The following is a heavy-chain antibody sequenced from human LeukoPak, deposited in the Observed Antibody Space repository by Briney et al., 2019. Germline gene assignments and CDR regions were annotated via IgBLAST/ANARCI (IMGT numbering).Heavy chain of an antibody. J-gene: IGHJ5*02. Sequence: SGRSLRLSCAASGFTFSTYNVHWVRQAPGKGPEWVAVVSYDGRNEYYADSVKGRFTISRDNSKNTVYLQMNSLRAEDTAVYYCARESTVGWFDAWGQGTLVTVSS. CDR2: VSYDGRNE. CDR1: GFTFSTYN. D-gene: IGHD1-26*01. CDR3: ARESTVGWFDA. V-gene: IGHV3-30*01.